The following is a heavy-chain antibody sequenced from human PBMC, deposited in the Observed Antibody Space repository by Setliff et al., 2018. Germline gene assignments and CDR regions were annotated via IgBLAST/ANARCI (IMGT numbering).Heavy chain of an antibody. V-gene: IGHV3-7*01. CDR3: VRDLHWGFDY. CDR2: IKQDGSTK. D-gene: IGHD7-27*01. Sequence: PGGSLRLSCVVSGFSFSRHWMSWVRQAPGKGLEWVADIKQDGSTKYYLDSVKGRFTISRDNVKNSLFLQMNSLRAEDTAVYYCVRDLHWGFDYWGLGTLVTVSS. CDR1: GFSFSRHW. J-gene: IGHJ4*02.